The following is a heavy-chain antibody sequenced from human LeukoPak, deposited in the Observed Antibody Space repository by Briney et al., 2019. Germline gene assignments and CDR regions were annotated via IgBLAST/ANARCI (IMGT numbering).Heavy chain of an antibody. V-gene: IGHV3-30*04. CDR3: ARVGYDSSGYFHFFDY. CDR2: ISYDGSNK. CDR1: GFTFSSYA. J-gene: IGHJ4*02. D-gene: IGHD3-22*01. Sequence: GGSLRLSCAASGFTFSSYAMHWVRQAPGKGLEWVAVISYDGSNKYYADSVKGRFTISRDNSKNTLYLQMNSLRAEDTAVYYCARVGYDSSGYFHFFDYWGQGTLVTVSS.